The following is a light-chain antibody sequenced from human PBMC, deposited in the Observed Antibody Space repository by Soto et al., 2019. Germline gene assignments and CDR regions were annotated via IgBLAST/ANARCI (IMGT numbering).Light chain of an antibody. V-gene: IGKV1-6*01. CDR2: SAS. CDR3: LQESNYPLT. CDR1: QGVRDD. Sequence: IQMTQSPSSLSASVGDRVTITCRASQGVRDDVGWYQQKPGKAPKLLIYSASTLQSGVTSRFSGSGSGTDFTLTISVLQPEDFATYYCLQESNYPLTFGGGTKVEIK. J-gene: IGKJ4*01.